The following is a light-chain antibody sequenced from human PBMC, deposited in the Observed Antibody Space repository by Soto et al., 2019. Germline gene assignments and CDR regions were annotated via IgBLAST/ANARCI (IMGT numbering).Light chain of an antibody. CDR1: QSISSW. J-gene: IGKJ1*01. V-gene: IGKV1-5*01. CDR3: QQSRSSLTWP. CDR2: DAS. Sequence: QRTQSPSTLSASVGDRVTITCRASQSISSWLAWYQQKPGKAPKLLIYDASNLESGVPSRFSGGGSGADFTLTISSLQPEDFATYYCQQSRSSLTWPFGQGTKV.